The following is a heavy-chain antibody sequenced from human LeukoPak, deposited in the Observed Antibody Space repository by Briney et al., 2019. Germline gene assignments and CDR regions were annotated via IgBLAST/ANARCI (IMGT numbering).Heavy chain of an antibody. V-gene: IGHV4-39*07. CDR3: ASVFTPDLQLDY. D-gene: IGHD1-14*01. CDR1: GGSISSSSYY. Sequence: SPETLSLTCTVSGGSISSSSYYWGWIRQPPGKGLEWIGSIYYSGSTYYNPSLKSRVTISVDTSKNQFSLRLSSVTAADTAVYYCASVFTPDLQLDYWGQGTLVTVSS. CDR2: IYYSGST. J-gene: IGHJ4*02.